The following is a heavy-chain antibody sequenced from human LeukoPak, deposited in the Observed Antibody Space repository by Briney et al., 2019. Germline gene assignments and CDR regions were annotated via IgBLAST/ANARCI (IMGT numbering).Heavy chain of an antibody. Sequence: SETLSLTCAVYGGSLSGYYWSWIRQPPGKGLEWIGEINHSGSTNYNPSLKSRVTISVDTSKNQFSLKLSSVTAADTAVYYCAGSPRIFGVVVMGDWFDPWGQGTLVTVSS. CDR2: INHSGST. V-gene: IGHV4-34*01. CDR1: GGSLSGYY. D-gene: IGHD3-3*01. J-gene: IGHJ5*02. CDR3: AGSPRIFGVVVMGDWFDP.